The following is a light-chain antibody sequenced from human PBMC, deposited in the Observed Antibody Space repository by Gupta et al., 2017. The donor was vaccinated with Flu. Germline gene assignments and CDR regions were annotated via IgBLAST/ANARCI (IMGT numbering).Light chain of an antibody. CDR3: QQHLNYPLT. CDR1: QTINNW. Sequence: DIQLTQSPSTLSASVGDRVTITCRASQTINNWLAWYQQRPGKAPKLVIYKASNLESGVPSRFSGSQSGTXFTLTIXSLQPDDFATYYCQQHLNYPLTFGXGTKVEIK. V-gene: IGKV1-5*03. J-gene: IGKJ4*01. CDR2: KAS.